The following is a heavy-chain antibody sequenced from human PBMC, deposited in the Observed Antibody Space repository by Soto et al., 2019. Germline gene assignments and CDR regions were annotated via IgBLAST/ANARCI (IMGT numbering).Heavy chain of an antibody. V-gene: IGHV3-48*02. CDR3: ARGVAQEYYYYGMDV. Sequence: GSLRRSCAASGFTFSSYSMNWVRQAPGKGLEWVSYISSSSSTIYYADSVKGRFTISRDNAKNSLYLQMNSLRDEDTAVYYCARGVAQEYYYYGMDVWGQGTTVTVSS. CDR1: GFTFSSYS. CDR2: ISSSSSTI. J-gene: IGHJ6*02.